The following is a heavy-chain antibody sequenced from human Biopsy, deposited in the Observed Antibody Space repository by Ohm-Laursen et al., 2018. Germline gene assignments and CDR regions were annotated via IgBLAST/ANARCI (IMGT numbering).Heavy chain of an antibody. V-gene: IGHV3-53*01. CDR2: IDSGGYT. CDR3: VKHWGGYNFDS. D-gene: IGHD7-27*01. J-gene: IGHJ4*01. CDR1: GFTVSRNY. Sequence: SLRLSCSASGFTVSRNYMTWVRQAPGKGLEWVSVIDSGGYTHYTDSVKGRFTISRDNSKNTPYLQMNNLSAEDTAVYYCVKHWGGYNFDSWGQGTLVTVSS.